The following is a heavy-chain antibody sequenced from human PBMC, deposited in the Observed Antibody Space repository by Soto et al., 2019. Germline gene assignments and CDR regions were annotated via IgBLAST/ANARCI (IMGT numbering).Heavy chain of an antibody. D-gene: IGHD1-7*01. Sequence: ASVKVSCKASGYTFTGQYMHWVRQAPGQGLEWMGWINPNSGDTNYAQEFQGRVTMTRDTSIGTAYMELSSLRSNDTAIYHCARESSGITLYGMDVWGQGTTVTVSS. CDR2: INPNSGDT. J-gene: IGHJ6*02. CDR1: GYTFTGQY. V-gene: IGHV1-2*02. CDR3: ARESSGITLYGMDV.